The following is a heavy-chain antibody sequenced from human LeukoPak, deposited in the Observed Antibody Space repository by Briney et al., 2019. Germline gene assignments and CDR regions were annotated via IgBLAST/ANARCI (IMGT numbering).Heavy chain of an antibody. CDR1: SAA. D-gene: IGHD1-26*01. V-gene: IGHV6-1*01. J-gene: IGHJ4*02. CDR2: TYYRSKWSS. CDR3: ARSQTGGTFDY. Sequence: SAAXXXIRQSPSRGLEWLGRTYYRSKWSSGYAESVKSRLTVSPDTSKNQFSLQLRSVTPEDTAVYYCARSQTGGTFDYWGQGALVTVS.